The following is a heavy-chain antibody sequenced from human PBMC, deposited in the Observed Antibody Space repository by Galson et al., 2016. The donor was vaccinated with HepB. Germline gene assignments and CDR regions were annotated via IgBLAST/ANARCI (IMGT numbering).Heavy chain of an antibody. CDR2: YDPDADET. D-gene: IGHD6-19*01. CDR1: GYTLSELP. J-gene: IGHJ5*02. CDR3: ATAGASSGWYVSWLDP. Sequence: SVKVSCKVSGYTLSELPMHWVRQAPGKGLEWMGGYDPDADETIYAQKFQGRVTMTEDTPTDTAYMELSSLTSEDTAVYYCATAGASSGWYVSWLDPWGQGTLVTVSS. V-gene: IGHV1-24*01.